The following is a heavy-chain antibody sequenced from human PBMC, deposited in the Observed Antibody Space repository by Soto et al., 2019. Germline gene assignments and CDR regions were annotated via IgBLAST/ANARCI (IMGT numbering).Heavy chain of an antibody. D-gene: IGHD4-17*01. Sequence: QVQLVESGGDVVQPGRSLRLSCAASGFTFSSYGMHWVRQAPGKGLEWVAVIWYDGSNKYYADSVKGRFTISRDNSKNTLYLQMNSLRAEDTAVYYCARDCDYGDYGGCFDYWGQGTLVTVSS. CDR2: IWYDGSNK. CDR3: ARDCDYGDYGGCFDY. CDR1: GFTFSSYG. J-gene: IGHJ4*02. V-gene: IGHV3-33*01.